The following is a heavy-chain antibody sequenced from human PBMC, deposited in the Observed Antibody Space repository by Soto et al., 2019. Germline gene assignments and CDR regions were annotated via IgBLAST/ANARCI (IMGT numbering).Heavy chain of an antibody. CDR2: IWYDGSNK. CDR3: ARDRYSSGWYDLDY. J-gene: IGHJ4*02. V-gene: IGHV3-33*01. Sequence: QVQLVESEGGVVQPGRSLRLSCAGSGFTFSSYGMHWVRQAPGKRLEWVAVIWYDGSNKYYADSVKGRFTISRDNSKNTLYLQMNSLRVEDTAVYYCARDRYSSGWYDLDYWGQGTLVTVSS. CDR1: GFTFSSYG. D-gene: IGHD6-19*01.